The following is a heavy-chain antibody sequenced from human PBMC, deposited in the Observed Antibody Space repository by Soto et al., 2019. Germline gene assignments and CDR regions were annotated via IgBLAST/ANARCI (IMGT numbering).Heavy chain of an antibody. CDR2: VYSSGTT. CDR3: ARDIGSYAYGEGY. V-gene: IGHV4-4*07. J-gene: IGHJ4*02. CDR1: GGSINSYW. Sequence: SETLSLTCSVSGGSINSYWWGWIRQPAGKGLEWIGRVYSSGTTDYNPSLNSRATLSVETSKNQFSLKLSSVTAADTAVYYCARDIGSYAYGEGYWGQGIQVTVSS. D-gene: IGHD3-10*01.